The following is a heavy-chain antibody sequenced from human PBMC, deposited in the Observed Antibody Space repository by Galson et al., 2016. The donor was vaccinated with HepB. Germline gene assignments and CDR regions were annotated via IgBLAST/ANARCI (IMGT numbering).Heavy chain of an antibody. J-gene: IGHJ6*04. V-gene: IGHV3-30*18. Sequence: SLRLSCAASGFTFSNRGMHWVRQAPGTALEWVAADSMDGRRKFYADSVKGRFTISRDNPNNMLFLQMNSLTADDTAIYYCVQGSTAPAVWGKGTTVTVPS. CDR3: VQGSTAPAV. CDR2: DSMDGRRK. CDR1: GFTFSNRG. D-gene: IGHD1-26*01.